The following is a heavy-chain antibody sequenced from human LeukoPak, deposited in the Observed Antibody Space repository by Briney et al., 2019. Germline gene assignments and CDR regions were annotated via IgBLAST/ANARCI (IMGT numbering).Heavy chain of an antibody. Sequence: KPSETLSLTCTVSGGSISSYYWCWIRQPPGKGLEWIGYIYYDGSTNYNPSLKSRVSISVDTSKNQFSLKLSSVTAADTAVYYCARGSGSGNWYFDLWGRGTLVTVSS. CDR2: IYYDGST. CDR1: GGSISSYY. V-gene: IGHV4-59*01. J-gene: IGHJ2*01. D-gene: IGHD2-15*01. CDR3: ARGSGSGNWYFDL.